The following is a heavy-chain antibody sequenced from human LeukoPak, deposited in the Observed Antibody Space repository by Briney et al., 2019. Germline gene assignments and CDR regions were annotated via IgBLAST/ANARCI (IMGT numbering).Heavy chain of an antibody. D-gene: IGHD5-24*01. CDR3: ARDLGRDGHNSVYY. CDR1: GYTFTGYY. J-gene: IGHJ4*02. V-gene: IGHV1-2*02. Sequence: GASVKVSCKASGYTFTGYYMHWVRQAPGQGLEWMGWINPNSGGTNYAQKFQGRVTMTRDTSISTAYMELSRLRSDDTAVYYCARDLGRDGHNSVYYWGQGTLVTVSS. CDR2: INPNSGGT.